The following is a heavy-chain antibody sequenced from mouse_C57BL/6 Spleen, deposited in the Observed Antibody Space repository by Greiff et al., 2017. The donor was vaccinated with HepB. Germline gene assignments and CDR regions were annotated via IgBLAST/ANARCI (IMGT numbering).Heavy chain of an antibody. CDR3: AKPPHSNYGYFDV. CDR1: GYAFSSSW. J-gene: IGHJ1*03. CDR2: IYPGDGDT. Sequence: VQLQQSGPELVKPGASVKISCKASGYAFSSSWMNWVKQRPGKGLEWIGRIYPGDGDTNYNGKFKGKATLTADKSSSTAYMQLSSLTSEDSAVYFGAKPPHSNYGYFDVWGTGTTVTVSS. D-gene: IGHD2-5*01. V-gene: IGHV1-82*01.